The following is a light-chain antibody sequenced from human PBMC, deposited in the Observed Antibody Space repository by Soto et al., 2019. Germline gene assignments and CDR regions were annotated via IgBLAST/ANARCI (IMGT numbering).Light chain of an antibody. V-gene: IGKV3-20*01. CDR2: GAS. Sequence: ENVLTQFPGTLSLSPGDRATPSCRASQSLSSDSLAWYQQKPGQAPRLLIYGASSRANGIPDRFSGSGSGTDFTLTISRLEPEDFAVYYCHQYGSSPLTFGGGTKV. CDR3: HQYGSSPLT. J-gene: IGKJ4*01. CDR1: QSLSSDS.